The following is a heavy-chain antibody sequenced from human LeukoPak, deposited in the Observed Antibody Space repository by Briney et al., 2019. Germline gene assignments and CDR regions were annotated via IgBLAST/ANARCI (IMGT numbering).Heavy chain of an antibody. D-gene: IGHD3-22*01. Sequence: SVKVSCKASGGTFSSYAISWVRQAPGQGLEWMGRIIPILGIANYARKFQGRVTITADKSTSTAYMELSSLRSEDTAVYYCARYDSSGYGAFDIWGQGTMVTVSS. J-gene: IGHJ3*02. V-gene: IGHV1-69*04. CDR2: IIPILGIA. CDR3: ARYDSSGYGAFDI. CDR1: GGTFSSYA.